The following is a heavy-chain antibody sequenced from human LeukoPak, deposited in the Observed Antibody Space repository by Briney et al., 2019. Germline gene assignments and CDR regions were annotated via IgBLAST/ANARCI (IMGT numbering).Heavy chain of an antibody. Sequence: ASVKVSCKAPGYTFTSYDINWVRQATGQGLQWMGWMNPNNANTAYAQKFQGRVAMTRDSSISTAYMELSSLTSEDTAVYYCARATTVTAFDAFDIWGQGTMVTVSS. CDR1: GYTFTSYD. D-gene: IGHD4-17*01. CDR2: MNPNNANT. J-gene: IGHJ3*02. V-gene: IGHV1-8*01. CDR3: ARATTVTAFDAFDI.